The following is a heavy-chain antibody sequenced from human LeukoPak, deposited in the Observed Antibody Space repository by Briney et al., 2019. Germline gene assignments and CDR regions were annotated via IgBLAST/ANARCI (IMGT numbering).Heavy chain of an antibody. CDR3: TSDTFGEHDH. Sequence: GGSLRLSCAASGFTFSSYWMHWVRQAPGKGLVWVSRITPDGRTTTYADSVKGRFAISRDNAKNTLFLQMNNLRAEDTALYYCTSDTFGEHDHWGQGTLVSVSS. CDR2: ITPDGRTT. J-gene: IGHJ4*02. CDR1: GFTFSSYW. V-gene: IGHV3-74*01. D-gene: IGHD3-10*01.